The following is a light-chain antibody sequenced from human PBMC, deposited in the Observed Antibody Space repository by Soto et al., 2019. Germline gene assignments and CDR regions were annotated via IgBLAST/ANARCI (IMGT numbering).Light chain of an antibody. Sequence: EIVLTQSPGTLSLSPGERATLSCRASQTLSSTFLAWYQQRRGQAPRLLIYGASSRATGIPARFSGSGFGTDYTLTISSLEPEDFAVYYCQQRSKWRTFGQGTKVDIK. J-gene: IGKJ1*01. V-gene: IGKV3D-20*02. CDR3: QQRSKWRT. CDR1: QTLSSTF. CDR2: GAS.